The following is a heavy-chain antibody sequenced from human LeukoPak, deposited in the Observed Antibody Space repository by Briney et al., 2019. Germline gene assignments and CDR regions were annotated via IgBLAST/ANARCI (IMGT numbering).Heavy chain of an antibody. D-gene: IGHD3-16*01. J-gene: IGHJ5*02. CDR1: GIIITSYW. V-gene: IGHV3-7*01. CDR3: ASHSYGYNH. Sequence: GGSLRLSCAASGIIITSYWMSWVRQTPGKGLEWVANIKQDGSEKNYVDSVRGRFTIFRDNARNSLYLQMNSLRAEDTAVYYCASHSYGYNHWGQGTLVIVSS. CDR2: IKQDGSEK.